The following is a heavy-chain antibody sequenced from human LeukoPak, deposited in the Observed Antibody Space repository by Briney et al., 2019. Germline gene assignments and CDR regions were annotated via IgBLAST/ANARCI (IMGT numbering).Heavy chain of an antibody. D-gene: IGHD5-24*01. J-gene: IGHJ4*02. Sequence: GGSLRLSCAASGFTFDDYAMHWVRQAPGKGLKWVSGISWNSGSIGYADSVKGRFTISRDISKNTLVLQMNSLRAEDTAVYYCAKDRGRRDGYNLNYFDYWGQGTLVTVSS. CDR3: AKDRGRRDGYNLNYFDY. V-gene: IGHV3-9*01. CDR2: ISWNSGSI. CDR1: GFTFDDYA.